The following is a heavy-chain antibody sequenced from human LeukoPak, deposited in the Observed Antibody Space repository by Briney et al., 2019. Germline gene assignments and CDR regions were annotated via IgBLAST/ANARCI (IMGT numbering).Heavy chain of an antibody. V-gene: IGHV4-34*01. J-gene: IGHJ6*03. CDR3: ARGWNYGRNYYIDV. Sequence: SETLSLTCAVYGGSFSNYYWRWIRQSPGKGLEWIGEINDSGTINYNPSLMSRVTISVDKSKNQFSLKLSSVTAADTAVYYCARGWNYGRNYYIDVWGKGATVSVSS. CDR2: INDSGTI. D-gene: IGHD1-7*01. CDR1: GGSFSNYY.